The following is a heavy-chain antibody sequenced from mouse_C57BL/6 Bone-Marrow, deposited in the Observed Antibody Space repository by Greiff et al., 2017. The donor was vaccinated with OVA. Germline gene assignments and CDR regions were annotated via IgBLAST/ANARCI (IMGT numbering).Heavy chain of an antibody. V-gene: IGHV1-82*01. CDR2: IYPGDGDT. D-gene: IGHD1-1*01. Sequence: LVESGPELVKPGASVKISCKASGYAFSSSWMNWVKQRPGKGLEWIGRIYPGDGDTNYNGKFKGKATLTADKSSSTAYMQLSSLTSEDSAVYFCARRDGSSPYWYFDVWGTGTTVTVSS. CDR1: GYAFSSSW. CDR3: ARRDGSSPYWYFDV. J-gene: IGHJ1*03.